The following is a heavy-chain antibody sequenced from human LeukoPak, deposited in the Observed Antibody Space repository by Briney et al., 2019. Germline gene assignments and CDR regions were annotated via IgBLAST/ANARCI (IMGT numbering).Heavy chain of an antibody. J-gene: IGHJ4*02. Sequence: GGSLRLSCAASGFTFSTHSMNWFRQAPGKGLEWVSYIISSGSTINYADSVKGRFTISRDNAKNSLYLQMDDLRDEDTAVYYCARGRPYYFDYWGQGALVTVSS. CDR3: ARGRPYYFDY. V-gene: IGHV3-48*02. CDR2: IISSGSTI. CDR1: GFTFSTHS.